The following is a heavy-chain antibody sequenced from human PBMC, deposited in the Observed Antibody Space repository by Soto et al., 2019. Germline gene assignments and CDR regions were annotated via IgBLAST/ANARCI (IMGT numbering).Heavy chain of an antibody. D-gene: IGHD5-18*01. CDR3: ARVEYSFGYVLAS. J-gene: IGHJ4*02. Sequence: EVQVVESGGGLVQPGGSLRLSCAASGFSFSRSSMSWVRQAPGKGLEWVSYISSSSSSIHYADSVKGRFTISRDNAKNSLCLQMNSLRAEDTAVYYCARVEYSFGYVLASWGQGTLVTVSS. V-gene: IGHV3-48*01. CDR2: ISSSSSSI. CDR1: GFSFSRSS.